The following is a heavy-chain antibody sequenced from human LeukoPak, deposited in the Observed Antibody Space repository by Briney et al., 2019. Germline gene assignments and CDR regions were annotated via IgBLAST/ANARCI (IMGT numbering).Heavy chain of an antibody. V-gene: IGHV3-21*04. CDR3: ARDFTSIPSNWFDP. J-gene: IGHJ5*02. Sequence: GGSLRLSCAASGFTFSSYSMNWIRQAPGKGLEWVSSISSSTSYIYYADSVKGRFTISKDNAKNSLYLQMNSLRAEDTAVYYCARDFTSIPSNWFDPWGQGTLVTVSS. CDR2: ISSSTSYI. CDR1: GFTFSSYS. D-gene: IGHD3-16*01.